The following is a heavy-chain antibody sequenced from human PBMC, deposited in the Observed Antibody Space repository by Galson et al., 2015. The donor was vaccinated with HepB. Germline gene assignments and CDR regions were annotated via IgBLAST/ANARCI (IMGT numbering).Heavy chain of an antibody. J-gene: IGHJ4*02. V-gene: IGHV3-23*01. Sequence: SLRLSCAASGFSFTRYAMTGVRQAPGKGLEWVSSITSSGGNRYYTDSVKGRFTVSRDNSKNTLLLQLNSLRAEDTAMYFCAKDGIMVANNPYHFHYWGQGTLVTVSS. D-gene: IGHD2-15*01. CDR3: AKDGIMVANNPYHFHY. CDR1: GFSFTRYA. CDR2: ITSSGGNR.